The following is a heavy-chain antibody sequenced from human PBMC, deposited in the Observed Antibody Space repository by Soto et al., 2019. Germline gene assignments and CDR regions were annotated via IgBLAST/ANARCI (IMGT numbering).Heavy chain of an antibody. CDR3: AGGDWEEIDY. CDR1: GGSIGSYY. J-gene: IGHJ4*02. Sequence: SETLSLTCSVSGGSIGSYYWSWIRQPPGKGLEWIGYIYYSGSTNYNPSLKSRVTISVDTSKNQFSLKLSSVTAADTAVYYCAGGDWEEIDYWSQGTVVTISS. CDR2: IYYSGST. V-gene: IGHV4-59*08. D-gene: IGHD1-26*01.